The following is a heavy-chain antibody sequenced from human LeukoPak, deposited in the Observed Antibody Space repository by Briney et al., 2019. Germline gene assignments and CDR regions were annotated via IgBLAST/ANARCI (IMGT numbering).Heavy chain of an antibody. J-gene: IGHJ5*02. CDR2: ISTSGYTT. D-gene: IGHD1-26*01. CDR1: GFTFSDYY. CDR3: ARALSGTYGGVWFDP. V-gene: IGHV3-11*01. Sequence: GGSLRLSCAASGFTFSDYYMSWIRQAPGKGLKWVSYISTSGYTTYYADSVKGRFTFSRDNARNSLYLQMNSLRAEDTAVYYCARALSGTYGGVWFDPWGQGTLVTVSS.